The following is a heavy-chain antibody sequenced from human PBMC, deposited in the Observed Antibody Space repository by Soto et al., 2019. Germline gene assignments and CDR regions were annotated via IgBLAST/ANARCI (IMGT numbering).Heavy chain of an antibody. J-gene: IGHJ6*03. CDR2: IIPILGIA. D-gene: IGHD1-20*01. V-gene: IGHV1-69*02. CDR1: GGTFSSYT. CDR3: ATRITGGAGGLRGGLGYYYPYYVEV. Sequence: QVQLVQSGAEVKKPGSSVKVSCKASGGTFSSYTISWVRQAPGQGLEWMGRIIPILGIADYAQKFQGRVTITADKFTSTAYTDLTNLKSEEPAVYYCATRITGGAGGLRGGLGYYYPYYVEVWGKGTTVTVSS.